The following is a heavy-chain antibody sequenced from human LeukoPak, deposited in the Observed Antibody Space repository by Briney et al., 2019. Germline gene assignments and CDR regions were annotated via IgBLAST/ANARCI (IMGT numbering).Heavy chain of an antibody. CDR2: INSDGSNK. D-gene: IGHD3-10*01. Sequence: GGSLRLSCAASGFTFSTYWMHWVRQAPGKGLVWVSRINSDGSNKYYADSVKGRFTISRDNSKNTLYLQMNSLRAEDTAVYYCANLQITMVRGVIENFDYWGQGTLVTVSS. V-gene: IGHV3-74*01. CDR1: GFTFSTYW. J-gene: IGHJ4*02. CDR3: ANLQITMVRGVIENFDY.